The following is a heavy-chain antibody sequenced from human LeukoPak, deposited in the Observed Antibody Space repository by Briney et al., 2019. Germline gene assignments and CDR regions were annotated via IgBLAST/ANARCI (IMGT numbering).Heavy chain of an antibody. Sequence: ASVKVSCKASGYTFTGYYMYWVRQAPGQGLEWMGRINPNSGGTNYAQKFQGRVTMTRDTSISTAYMELSRLRSDDTAVYYCARDIVVVVAANYYYYYMDVWGKGSTVTVSS. CDR3: ARDIVVVVAANYYYYYMDV. CDR1: GYTFTGYY. CDR2: INPNSGGT. V-gene: IGHV1-2*06. J-gene: IGHJ6*03. D-gene: IGHD2-15*01.